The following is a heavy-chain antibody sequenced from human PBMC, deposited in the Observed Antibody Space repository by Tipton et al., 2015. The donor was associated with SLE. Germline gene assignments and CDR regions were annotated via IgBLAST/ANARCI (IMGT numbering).Heavy chain of an antibody. J-gene: IGHJ3*02. V-gene: IGHV1-2*06. CDR3: TRSGGDILTPGYAFDI. CDR1: GYTFTGYY. CDR2: LDPNSGGT. Sequence: QVQLVQSGAEVRKPGASVKVSCKASGYTFTGYYIHWVRQAPGQGLEWMGRLDPNSGGTNYAQKFQGRVTMTRDTSIGTAYMGLRSLISDDTALFYCTRSGGDILTPGYAFDIWGQGTLVTVSS. D-gene: IGHD2-21*01.